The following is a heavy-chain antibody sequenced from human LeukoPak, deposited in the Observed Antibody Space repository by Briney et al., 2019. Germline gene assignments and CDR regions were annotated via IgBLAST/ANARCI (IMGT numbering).Heavy chain of an antibody. D-gene: IGHD3-22*01. CDR2: INPNSGGT. Sequence: GASVKVSCKASGYTFTGDYMHWVRQAPGQGLEWMGWINPNSGGTNYAQKFQGRVTMTRDTSISTAYMELSRLRSDDTAVYYCARVSKARYYDSSGYYFARGSVGDYWGQGTLVTVSS. V-gene: IGHV1-2*02. CDR3: ARVSKARYYDSSGYYFARGSVGDY. J-gene: IGHJ4*02. CDR1: GYTFTGDY.